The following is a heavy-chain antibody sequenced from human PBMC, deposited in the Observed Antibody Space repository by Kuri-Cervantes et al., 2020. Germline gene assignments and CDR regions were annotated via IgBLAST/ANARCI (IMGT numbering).Heavy chain of an antibody. V-gene: IGHV4-39*07. CDR2: IYHSGST. CDR1: GGSISSSSYY. D-gene: IGHD3-22*01. Sequence: SETLSLTCTVSGGSISSSSYYWGWIRQPPGKGLEWIGSIYHSGSTYYNPSLKSRVTISVDTSKNQFSLKLSSVTAADTAVYYCARRRHDSSCFDYWGQGILVTVSS. CDR3: ARRRHDSSCFDY. J-gene: IGHJ4*02.